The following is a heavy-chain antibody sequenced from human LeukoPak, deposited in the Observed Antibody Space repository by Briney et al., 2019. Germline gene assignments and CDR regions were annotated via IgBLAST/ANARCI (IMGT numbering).Heavy chain of an antibody. CDR1: GYTFTSYG. Sequence: GASVKVSCKASGYTFTSYGISWVRQAPGQGLEWMGWISAYNGNTNYAQKLQGRVTMTTDTSTSTAYMELRSLRSDDTAVYYCARKAGSSWYPYYYYGMDVWGQGTTVTVSS. CDR3: ARKAGSSWYPYYYYGMDV. D-gene: IGHD6-13*01. V-gene: IGHV1-18*01. J-gene: IGHJ6*02. CDR2: ISAYNGNT.